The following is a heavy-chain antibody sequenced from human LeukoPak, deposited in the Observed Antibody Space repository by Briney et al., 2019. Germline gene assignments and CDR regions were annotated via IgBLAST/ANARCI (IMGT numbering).Heavy chain of an antibody. D-gene: IGHD6-19*01. CDR3: ARDGVPRVYSSGWYGYYFDY. V-gene: IGHV1-18*01. J-gene: IGHJ4*02. Sequence: ASVKVSCRASGYTFTSYDISWVRQAPGQGLEWMGWISAYNGNTDYAQKLQGRVTMTTDTSTSTAYMELRSLRSDDTAVYYCARDGVPRVYSSGWYGYYFDYWGQGTLVTVSS. CDR2: ISAYNGNT. CDR1: GYTFTSYD.